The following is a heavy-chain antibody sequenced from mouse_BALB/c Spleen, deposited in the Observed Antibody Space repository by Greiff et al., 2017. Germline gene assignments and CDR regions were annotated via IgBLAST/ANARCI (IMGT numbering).Heavy chain of an antibody. CDR3: ARDDYDWFAY. CDR2: IWAGGST. D-gene: IGHD2-4*01. Sequence: VQRVESGPGLVAPSQSLSITCTVSGFSLTSYGVHWVRQPPGKGLEWLGVIWAGGSTNYNSALMSRLSISKDNSKSQVFLKMNSLQTDDTAMYYCARDDYDWFAYWGQGTLVTVSA. CDR1: GFSLTSYG. J-gene: IGHJ3*01. V-gene: IGHV2-9*02.